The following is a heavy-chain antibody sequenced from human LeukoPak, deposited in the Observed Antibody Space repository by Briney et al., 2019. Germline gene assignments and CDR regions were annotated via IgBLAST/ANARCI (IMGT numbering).Heavy chain of an antibody. CDR3: ARATFTYSSSNQDAFDI. D-gene: IGHD6-6*01. Sequence: GSLRLSCTASGFTFSGYSMNWIRQAPGKGLEWIGEINHSGSTNYNPSLKSRVTISVDTSKNQFSLKLSSVTAADTAVYYCARATFTYSSSNQDAFDIWGQGTMVTVSS. J-gene: IGHJ3*02. CDR2: INHSGST. V-gene: IGHV4-34*01. CDR1: GFTFSGYS.